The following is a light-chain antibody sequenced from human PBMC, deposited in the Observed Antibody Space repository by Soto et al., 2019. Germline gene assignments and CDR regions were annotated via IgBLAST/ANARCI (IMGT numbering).Light chain of an antibody. Sequence: IHMTQSPPSLSATVGYRFTITCRASRSISDCLTWYKQKPGEAPELLIYAASTLEGGVPSRFRGSGSGTDFTLTISSLPPEDVATYYCQQYSTSPLTFGGGTKVDIK. CDR2: AAS. J-gene: IGKJ4*01. CDR1: RSISDC. V-gene: IGKV1-NL1*01. CDR3: QQYSTSPLT.